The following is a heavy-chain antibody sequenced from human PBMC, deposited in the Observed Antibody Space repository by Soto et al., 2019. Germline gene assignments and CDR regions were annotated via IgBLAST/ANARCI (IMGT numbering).Heavy chain of an antibody. J-gene: IGHJ5*01. CDR3: ARGRLSTNWFDP. Sequence: GGSLRLSCAASGFTLSSYWMSWVRQAPGKGLEWVANIKQDGSEKYYVDSVKGRFTISRDNAKKSLYLQMNSLRAEDTAVYYCARGRLSTNWFDPWGQGTTVTVSS. D-gene: IGHD6-19*01. V-gene: IGHV3-7*01. CDR1: GFTLSSYW. CDR2: IKQDGSEK.